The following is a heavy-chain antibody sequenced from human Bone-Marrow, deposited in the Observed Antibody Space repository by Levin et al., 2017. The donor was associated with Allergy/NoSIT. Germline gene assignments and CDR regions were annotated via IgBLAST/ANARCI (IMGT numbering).Heavy chain of an antibody. CDR2: TYYRSKWYN. Sequence: SQTLSLTCAISGDRVSSNSAAWNWIRQSPSRGLEWLGRTYYRSKWYNDYAVSVKSRITINPDTSKNQFSLQLNSVTPEDTAVYYCARTSTLTGTTGGWFDPWGQGTLVTVSS. D-gene: IGHD1-20*01. V-gene: IGHV6-1*01. J-gene: IGHJ5*02. CDR1: GDRVSSNSAA. CDR3: ARTSTLTGTTGGWFDP.